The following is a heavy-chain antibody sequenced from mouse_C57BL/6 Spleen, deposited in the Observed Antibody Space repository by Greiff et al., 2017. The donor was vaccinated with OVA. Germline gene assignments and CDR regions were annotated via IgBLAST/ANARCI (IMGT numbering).Heavy chain of an antibody. CDR1: GYSFTDYN. D-gene: IGHD1-1*01. J-gene: IGHJ4*01. V-gene: IGHV1-39*01. CDR2: INPNYGTT. Sequence: EVQRVESGPELVKPGASVKISCKASGYSFTDYNMNWVKQSNGKSLEWIGVINPNYGTTSYNQKFKGKATLTVDQSSSTAYMQLNSLTSEDSAVYYCARDEYYYGSSSLYYAMDYWGQGTSVTVSS. CDR3: ARDEYYYGSSSLYYAMDY.